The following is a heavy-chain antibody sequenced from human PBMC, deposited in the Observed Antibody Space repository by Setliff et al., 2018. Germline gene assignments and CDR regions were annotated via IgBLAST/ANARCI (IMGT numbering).Heavy chain of an antibody. CDR3: AGTPARGTTWLSPFDY. CDR2: IQGSGNT. CDR1: GGSVGSGNFY. D-gene: IGHD5-12*01. J-gene: IGHJ4*02. Sequence: SETLSLTCTVSGGSVGSGNFYWSWIRQTAGKGLEWIGLIQGSGNTNYNPSLQSRVTISIDTSKNQFSLKMTPVTAADTALYYCAGTPARGTTWLSPFDYWGQGTLVTVS. V-gene: IGHV4-61*02.